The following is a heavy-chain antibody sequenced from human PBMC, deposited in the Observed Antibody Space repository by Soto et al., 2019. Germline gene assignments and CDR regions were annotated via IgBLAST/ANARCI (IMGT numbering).Heavy chain of an antibody. J-gene: IGHJ6*02. D-gene: IGHD1-26*01. CDR2: MNPNSGNT. CDR1: GYTFTSYD. V-gene: IGHV1-8*01. Sequence: RASVKVSCKASGYTFTSYDINWVRQATGQGLEWMGWMNPNSGNTGYAQKFQGRVTMTRNTSISTAYMELSSLRSEDTAVYYCASPLQGATNYYGMDVWGQGTTVTVS. CDR3: ASPLQGATNYYGMDV.